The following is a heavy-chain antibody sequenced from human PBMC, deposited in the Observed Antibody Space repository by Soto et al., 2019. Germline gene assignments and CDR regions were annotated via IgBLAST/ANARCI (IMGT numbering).Heavy chain of an antibody. D-gene: IGHD3-3*01. CDR2: FDPEDGET. V-gene: IGHV1-24*01. J-gene: IGHJ4*02. CDR1: RDTLTDLS. CDR3: ASLYYDFWSGLGY. Sequence: ASVKLSCKVCRDTLTDLSMHCVRQAPGKGLEWMGGFDPEDGETIYAQKFQGRVTMTEDTSTDTAYMELSSLRSEDTAVYYCASLYYDFWSGLGYWGQGTLVTVSS.